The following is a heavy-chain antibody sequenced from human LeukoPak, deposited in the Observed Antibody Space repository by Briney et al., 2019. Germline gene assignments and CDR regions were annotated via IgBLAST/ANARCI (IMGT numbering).Heavy chain of an antibody. CDR1: GFTFSTYS. J-gene: IGHJ6*02. D-gene: IGHD2-2*01. V-gene: IGHV3-48*01. Sequence: GGSLRLSCAASGFTFSTYSVNWVRQAPGKGLEWVSYIKPGDKDIHYADSVKGRFTISRDNSKNTLYLQMNSLRAEDTAVYYCATVYSSSPLRPMDVWGQGTTVTVSS. CDR3: ATVYSSSPLRPMDV. CDR2: IKPGDKDI.